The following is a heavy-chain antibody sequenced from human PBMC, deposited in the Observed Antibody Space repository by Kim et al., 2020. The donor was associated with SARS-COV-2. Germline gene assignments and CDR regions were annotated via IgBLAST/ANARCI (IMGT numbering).Heavy chain of an antibody. J-gene: IGHJ4*02. CDR2: ST. V-gene: IGHV1-46*01. D-gene: IGHD1-26*01. Sequence: STSYAQKFQGRVTMTRDTSTSTVYMELSSLRSEDTAVYYCARDHGIPLDYWGQGTLVTVSS. CDR3: ARDHGIPLDY.